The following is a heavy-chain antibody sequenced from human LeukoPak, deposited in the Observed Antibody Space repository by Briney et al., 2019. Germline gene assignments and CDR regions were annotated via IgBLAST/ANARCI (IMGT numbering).Heavy chain of an antibody. CDR1: GGSISGSSYY. V-gene: IGHV4-39*07. CDR2: IYHSGIT. Sequence: SETLSLTCTVSGGSISGSSYYWGWIRQPPGKGLEWIGSIYHSGITYYTSSLKSRVTISVDTSKNQFSLRLNSVTAADTAVYYCCSFYSSSGYRGRYSMDVWGQGTTVTVSS. D-gene: IGHD6-13*01. J-gene: IGHJ6*02. CDR3: CSFYSSSGYRGRYSMDV.